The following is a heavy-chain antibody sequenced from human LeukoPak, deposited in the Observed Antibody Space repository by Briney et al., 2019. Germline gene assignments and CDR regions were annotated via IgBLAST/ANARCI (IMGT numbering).Heavy chain of an antibody. J-gene: IGHJ4*02. V-gene: IGHV3-20*04. CDR3: ARDEEGGSYPLDY. Sequence: GGSLRLSCAASGFTFDDYGMSWVGQAPGKGLEWVSGINWNGGSTAYADSVKGRFTISRDNAKNSLYLQMNSLRAEDTALYYCARDEEGGSYPLDYWGQGTLVTVSS. CDR2: INWNGGST. CDR1: GFTFDDYG. D-gene: IGHD1-26*01.